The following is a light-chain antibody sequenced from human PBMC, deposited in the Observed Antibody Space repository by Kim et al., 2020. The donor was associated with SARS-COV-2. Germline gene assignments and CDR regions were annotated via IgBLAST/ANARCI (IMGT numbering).Light chain of an antibody. V-gene: IGKV3-20*01. CDR3: QQYSSSPAT. J-gene: IGKJ1*01. CDR1: QSVSSNY. CDR2: GAS. Sequence: SPGERATLSGRASQSVSSNYLAWYQQKPGQAPRLLIYGASSRATGIPDRFSGSGSGTDFTLTITSLEPEDFAVYYCQQYSSSPATFGQGTKVDIK.